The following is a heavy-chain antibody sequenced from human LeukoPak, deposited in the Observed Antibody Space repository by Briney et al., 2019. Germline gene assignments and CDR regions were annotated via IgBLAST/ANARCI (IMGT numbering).Heavy chain of an antibody. CDR2: ISNRGST. CDR3: AKGVSGTYFAFDV. Sequence: SEILSLTCGVSGASVSSRFWSWIRQTPGMGLEWIGYISNRGSTGYNPSLKSRVTISVDAPKNEVSLNVRSVSAADTAVYYCAKGVSGTYFAFDVWGQGRTV. J-gene: IGHJ3*01. V-gene: IGHV4-59*02. CDR1: GASVSSRF. D-gene: IGHD1-26*01.